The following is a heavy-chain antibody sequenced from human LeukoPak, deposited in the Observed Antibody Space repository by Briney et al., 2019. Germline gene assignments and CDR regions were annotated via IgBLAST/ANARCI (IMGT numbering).Heavy chain of an antibody. CDR2: ISSDSSDI. CDR3: ARDGGPYSGSYIAY. D-gene: IGHD1-26*01. CDR1: GLTFSSHW. J-gene: IGHJ4*02. Sequence: AGGSLRLSCAASGLTFSSHWMHWVRQAPGKGLEWVSSISSDSSDIYNADSVKGRFTISRDNAKNSLYLQMNSLRAEDTAVYYCARDGGPYSGSYIAYWGQGTLVTVSS. V-gene: IGHV3-21*01.